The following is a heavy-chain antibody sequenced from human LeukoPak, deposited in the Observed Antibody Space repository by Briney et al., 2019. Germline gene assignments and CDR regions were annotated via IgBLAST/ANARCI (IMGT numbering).Heavy chain of an antibody. J-gene: IGHJ4*02. CDR2: INAYNGNT. CDR3: ARDELGNYYGSGSSYPLDY. Sequence: GASVKVSCKASGYTFTSYGISWVRQAPGQGLEWMGWINAYNGNTNYAQKLQGRVTMTTDTSTSTAYMDLRSLRSDGTAVYYCARDELGNYYGSGSSYPLDYWGQGTLVTVSS. V-gene: IGHV1-18*01. D-gene: IGHD3-10*01. CDR1: GYTFTSYG.